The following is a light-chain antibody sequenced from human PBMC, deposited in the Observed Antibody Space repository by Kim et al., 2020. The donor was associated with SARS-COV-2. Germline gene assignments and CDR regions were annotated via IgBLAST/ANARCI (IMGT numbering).Light chain of an antibody. V-gene: IGKV3-20*01. CDR1: QSVSSIS. CDR3: QQYGSSPQT. J-gene: IGKJ1*01. Sequence: SPGEKATISCRSSQSVSSISLAWYQQKPGQAPRLLIYGASNWATGIPDRFSGSGSGTEFTLTISRVEPEDFAVYYCQQYGSSPQTFGQGTKVDIK. CDR2: GAS.